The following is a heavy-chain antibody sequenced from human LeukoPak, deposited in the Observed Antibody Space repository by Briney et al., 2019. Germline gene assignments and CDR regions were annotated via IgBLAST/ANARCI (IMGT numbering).Heavy chain of an antibody. CDR3: ARDILPTMAAAGIIWFDP. CDR2: INNNRGNP. CDR1: GDTFTSYA. V-gene: IGHV7-4-1*02. Sequence: ASLKVSCKASGDTFTSYARNWVRQAPGQGLEWMGWINNNRGNPTNAQGFTRLIVFSLYTSLSTAYLQLSSLKAEDTAVYYCARDILPTMAAAGIIWFDPWGQGTLVTVSS. D-gene: IGHD6-13*01. J-gene: IGHJ5*02.